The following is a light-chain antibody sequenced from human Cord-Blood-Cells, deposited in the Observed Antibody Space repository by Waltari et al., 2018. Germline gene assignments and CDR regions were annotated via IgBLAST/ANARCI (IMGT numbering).Light chain of an antibody. CDR3: CSYAGSSTFV. J-gene: IGLJ2*01. Sequence: QPALTQPASVSGTPGQSIPNPCTGTSSDVGSYNLVSWDQQHPGNAPKLMLYEVSKRPSGVSYRFSGSKSGNTASLTISGLQAEDEADYYCCSYAGSSTFVFGGGTKLTVL. V-gene: IGLV2-23*02. CDR1: SSDVGSYNL. CDR2: EVS.